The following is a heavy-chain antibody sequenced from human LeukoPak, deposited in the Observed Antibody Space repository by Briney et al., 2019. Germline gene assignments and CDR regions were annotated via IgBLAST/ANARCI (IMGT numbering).Heavy chain of an antibody. CDR2: ISDDGTSK. CDR3: ARKRGDLFDY. V-gene: IGHV3-30*03. CDR1: GFDFIDHG. D-gene: IGHD3-16*01. J-gene: IGHJ4*02. Sequence: GGSLRLSCEASGFDFIDHGMHWVRQAPGRGLEWVAVISDDGTSKFYGDSAGGRFTISRDNSVNMVYLQLTSLRPDDTGVYYCARKRGDLFDYWGQGTLVTVSS.